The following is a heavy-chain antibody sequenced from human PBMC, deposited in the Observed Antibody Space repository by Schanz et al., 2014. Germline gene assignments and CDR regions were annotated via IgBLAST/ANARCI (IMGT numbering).Heavy chain of an antibody. V-gene: IGHV3-11*04. J-gene: IGHJ4*02. Sequence: VQLVESGGGLVQPGGSLRLSCAASGFIFSDYYMAWIRQPPGRGLEWVSYIGNGGVTIYYADSVKGRFTVSRDNAENALYLQMNSLRAEDTGLYFCARGGSGSHYRLDYWGQGTLVTVSS. CDR2: IGNGGVTI. CDR3: ARGGSGSHYRLDY. CDR1: GFIFSDYY. D-gene: IGHD1-26*01.